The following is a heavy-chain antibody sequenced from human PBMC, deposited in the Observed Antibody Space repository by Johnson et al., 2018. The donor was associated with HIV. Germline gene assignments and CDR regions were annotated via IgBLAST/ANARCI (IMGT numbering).Heavy chain of an antibody. V-gene: IGHV3-30*02. CDR3: AKSPRFTIFGSDAFDI. Sequence: HVQLVESGGGVVQPGGSLRLSCAASGFTFSSYGMHWVRQAPGKGLEWVAFIRYDGSNKYYADSVKGRFTISRDNSKNTLYLQMNSLRAEDTAVYYCAKSPRFTIFGSDAFDIWGQGKMVTGSS. CDR2: IRYDGSNK. CDR1: GFTFSSYG. D-gene: IGHD3-3*01. J-gene: IGHJ3*02.